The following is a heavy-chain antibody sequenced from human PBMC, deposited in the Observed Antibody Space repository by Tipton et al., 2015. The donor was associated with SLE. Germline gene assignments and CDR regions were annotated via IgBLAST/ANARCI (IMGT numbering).Heavy chain of an antibody. J-gene: IGHJ3*02. D-gene: IGHD1-14*01. CDR2: INPNSGGT. CDR1: GYTFTSYY. V-gene: IGHV1-2*06. Sequence: QSGPEVKKPGASVKVSCKASGYTFTSYYMHWVRQAPGQGLEWMGRINPNSGGTNYAQKFQGRVTMTRDTSISTAYMELSRLRSDDTAVYYCARDTGLFRAFDIWGQGTMVTVSS. CDR3: ARDTGLFRAFDI.